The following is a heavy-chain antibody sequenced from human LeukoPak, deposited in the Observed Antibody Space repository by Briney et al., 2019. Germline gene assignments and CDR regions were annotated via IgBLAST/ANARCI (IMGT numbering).Heavy chain of an antibody. V-gene: IGHV4-4*02. CDR1: GGSISSSNW. CDR3: ARETSLVGYSGGLGFNY. CDR2: IYHSGST. J-gene: IGHJ4*02. D-gene: IGHD6-19*01. Sequence: PSETLSLTCAVSGGSISSSNWWSWVRQPPGKGLEWIGEIYHSGSTNYNPSLKSRVTISVDTSKNQFSLRLTSVTAADTAVYYCARETSLVGYSGGLGFNYWGQGTLVTVSS.